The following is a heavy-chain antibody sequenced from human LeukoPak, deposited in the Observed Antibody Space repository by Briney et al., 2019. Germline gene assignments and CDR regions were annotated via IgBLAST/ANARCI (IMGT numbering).Heavy chain of an antibody. Sequence: ASVNVSCKASGYTFTGYYMHWVRQAPGQGLEWMGWINPNSGGTNYAQKFQGRATMTRDTSISTAYMELSRLRSDDTAVYYCARIRITMVRGVITHFDYWGQGTLVTVSS. CDR3: ARIRITMVRGVITHFDY. J-gene: IGHJ4*02. D-gene: IGHD3-10*01. V-gene: IGHV1-2*02. CDR2: INPNSGGT. CDR1: GYTFTGYY.